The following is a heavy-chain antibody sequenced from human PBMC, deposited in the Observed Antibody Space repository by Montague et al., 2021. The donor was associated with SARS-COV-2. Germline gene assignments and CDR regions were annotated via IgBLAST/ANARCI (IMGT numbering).Heavy chain of an antibody. J-gene: IGHJ2*01. CDR1: GGSISSGGYY. V-gene: IGHV4-31*03. Sequence: TLSLTCTVSGGSISSGGYYWSWIRQHPGKGLEWIGYIYYSGSTYYXXXLKSRVTISVDTSKNQSSLKMSSVTAADTAVYYCARSPEPMIILIITSLNWYFDLRSRGTLVTVSS. D-gene: IGHD3-22*01. CDR3: ARSPEPMIILIITSLNWYFDL. CDR2: IYYSGST.